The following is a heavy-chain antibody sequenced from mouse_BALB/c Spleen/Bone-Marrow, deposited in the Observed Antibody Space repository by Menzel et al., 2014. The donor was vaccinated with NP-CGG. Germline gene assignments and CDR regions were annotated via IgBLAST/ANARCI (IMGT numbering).Heavy chain of an antibody. J-gene: IGHJ3*01. CDR1: GYTFTNYW. Sequence: VKLQESGAELAKPGASVKMSCKASGYTFTNYWMHWVKQRPGQGLEWIGYINPSTGYTEYNQKFKDKATLTADKSSSTAYMQLSGLTSEDSAVYYCARGYQRILAYWGQGTLVTVSA. V-gene: IGHV1-7*01. CDR2: INPSTGYT. CDR3: ARGYQRILAY.